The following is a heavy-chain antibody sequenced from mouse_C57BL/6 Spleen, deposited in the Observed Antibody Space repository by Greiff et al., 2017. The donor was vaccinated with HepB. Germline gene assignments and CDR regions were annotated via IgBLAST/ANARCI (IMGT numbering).Heavy chain of an antibody. CDR2: INPNNGGT. D-gene: IGHD1-2*01. Sequence: VQLQQPGPELVKPGASVKIPCKASGYTFTDYNMDWVKQSHGKSLEWIGDINPNNGGTSYNQKFKGKATLTVDKSSSTAYMELRSLTSEDTAVYYCACASGWYFDFWGPGTTLTVSS. J-gene: IGHJ2*01. V-gene: IGHV1-18*01. CDR3: ACASGWYFDF. CDR1: GYTFTDYN.